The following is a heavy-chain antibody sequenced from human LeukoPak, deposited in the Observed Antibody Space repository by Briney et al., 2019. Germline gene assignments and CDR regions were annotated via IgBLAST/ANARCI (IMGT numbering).Heavy chain of an antibody. CDR2: IYYSGST. CDR3: ARVNAKERPFDY. CDR1: GGSISSYY. J-gene: IGHJ4*02. Sequence: SETLSLTCTVSGGSISSYYWSWIRQPPGKGLEWIGYIYYSGSTNYNPSLKSRVTISVDTSKNQFSLKLSSVTAADTAVYYCARVNAKERPFDYWGQGTLVTVSS. D-gene: IGHD1-1*01. V-gene: IGHV4-59*12.